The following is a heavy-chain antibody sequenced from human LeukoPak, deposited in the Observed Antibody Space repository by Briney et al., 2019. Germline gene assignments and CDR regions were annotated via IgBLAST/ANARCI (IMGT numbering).Heavy chain of an antibody. J-gene: IGHJ4*02. CDR1: GGSISSHY. CDR3: ARRAPYSYEWSTLDY. D-gene: IGHD5-18*01. Sequence: SSETLSLTCTVSGGSISSHYWSWIRQPPGKGLEWIGYIYYSGSTNYNASLQSRVTISVDTSKNQFSLKLSSVTAADTAVYYCARRAPYSYEWSTLDYWGQGTLVTVSS. V-gene: IGHV4-59*11. CDR2: IYYSGST.